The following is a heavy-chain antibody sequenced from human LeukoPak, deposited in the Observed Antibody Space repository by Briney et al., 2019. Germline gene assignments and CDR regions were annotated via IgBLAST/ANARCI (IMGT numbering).Heavy chain of an antibody. CDR2: IYTSGSS. V-gene: IGHV4-4*07. CDR3: AREGLAATGRPLDY. D-gene: IGHD6-13*01. J-gene: IGHJ4*02. CDR1: GGSFSGYY. Sequence: SETLSLTCAVYGGSFSGYYWSWIRQPPGKGLEWIGRIYTSGSSNYNPSLKSRVTMSVDTSKNQFSLRLSSVTAADTAVYYCAREGLAATGRPLDYWGQGTLVTVSS.